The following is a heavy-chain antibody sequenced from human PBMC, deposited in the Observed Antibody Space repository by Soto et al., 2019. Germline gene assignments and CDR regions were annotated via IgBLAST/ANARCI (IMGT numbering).Heavy chain of an antibody. Sequence: ASVEVSCKASGYTFTGYYMHWVRQAPGQGLEWMGWINPNSGGTNYAQKFQGRVTMTRDTSISTAYMELSRLRSDDTAVYYCASVGSSPQPLYYYYYGMDVWGQGTTVTVYS. J-gene: IGHJ6*02. CDR3: ASVGSSPQPLYYYYYGMDV. D-gene: IGHD6-6*01. V-gene: IGHV1-2*02. CDR1: GYTFTGYY. CDR2: INPNSGGT.